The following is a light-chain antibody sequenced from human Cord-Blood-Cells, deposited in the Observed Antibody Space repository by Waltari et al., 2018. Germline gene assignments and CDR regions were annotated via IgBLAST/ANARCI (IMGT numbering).Light chain of an antibody. CDR2: EGS. CDR1: SSDVGSYNL. J-gene: IGLJ1*01. CDR3: CSYAGSSTFPYV. V-gene: IGLV2-23*03. Sequence: QSALTQPASVSGSPGQSITISCTGTSSDVGSYNLVSWYQQHPGKAPKLMIYEGSKRPSGGSNRFSGSTSGNTAYLTISGLQAEDEADYYCCSYAGSSTFPYVFGTGTKVTVL.